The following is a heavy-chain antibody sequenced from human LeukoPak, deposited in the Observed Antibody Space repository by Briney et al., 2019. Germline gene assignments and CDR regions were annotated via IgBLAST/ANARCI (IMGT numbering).Heavy chain of an antibody. CDR1: GGSMNGGLYY. J-gene: IGHJ4*02. Sequence: SETLSLTCSVSGGSMNGGLYYWAWIRQSPGKGLEWIGSAFNSGSTSYNPSLKSRVTISVDTSKNQFSLKLTSVTAADTAVYYCATGSPLPLDFWGQGTLVTVSS. CDR3: ATGSPLPLDF. V-gene: IGHV4-39*01. D-gene: IGHD1-1*01. CDR2: AFNSGST.